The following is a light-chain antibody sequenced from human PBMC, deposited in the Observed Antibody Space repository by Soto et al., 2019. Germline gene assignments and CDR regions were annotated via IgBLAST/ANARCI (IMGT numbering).Light chain of an antibody. CDR3: SSYAGSYRV. CDR1: SSDIGGSNS. CDR2: EVS. J-gene: IGLJ1*01. Sequence: QSALTQPASVSGSPGQSITISCTGTSSDIGGSNSVSWFQQHPGKAPKLMISEVSNRPSGVSNRFSGSKFDNTASLTISGLQAEAEAYYYCSSYAGSYRVFGTGTTLTVL. V-gene: IGLV2-14*01.